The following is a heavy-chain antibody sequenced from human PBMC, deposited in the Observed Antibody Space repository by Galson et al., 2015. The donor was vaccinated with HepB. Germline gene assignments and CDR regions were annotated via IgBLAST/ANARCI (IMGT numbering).Heavy chain of an antibody. CDR3: ATDRDSGSSSRFDP. V-gene: IGHV1-69-2*01. J-gene: IGHJ5*02. Sequence: VKVSCKVSGYTFTDYYMHWVQQAPGKGLEWMGLVDPEDGETIYAEKFQGRVTITADTSTDTAYMELSSLRSEDTAVYYCATDRDSGSSSRFDPWGQGTLVTVSS. CDR2: VDPEDGET. CDR1: GYTFTDYY. D-gene: IGHD1-26*01.